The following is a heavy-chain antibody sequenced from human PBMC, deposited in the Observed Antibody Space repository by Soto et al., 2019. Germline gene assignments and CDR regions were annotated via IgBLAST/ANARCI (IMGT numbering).Heavy chain of an antibody. V-gene: IGHV4-39*01. J-gene: IGHJ6*02. D-gene: IGHD3-22*01. CDR2: VYYGGTT. Sequence: QLHLQESGPGLVKPSETLSLTCTVSGGSISSSTYFWGWIRQPPGKGLEWIGNVYYGGTTYYNPSPKSRVTLSVETSTGQFSLKLSSVTAADTAVYYCAGGDYYHSSGYYFYYYTMDVWGQGTTVTVSS. CDR1: GGSISSSTYF. CDR3: AGGDYYHSSGYYFYYYTMDV.